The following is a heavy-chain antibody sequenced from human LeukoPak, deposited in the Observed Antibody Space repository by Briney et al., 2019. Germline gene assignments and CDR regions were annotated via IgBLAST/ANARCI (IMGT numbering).Heavy chain of an antibody. V-gene: IGHV1-18*01. CDR2: ISAYNGNT. J-gene: IGHJ4*02. CDR3: ARSAYCSGGSCYSYPSDY. D-gene: IGHD2-15*01. CDR1: GYTFTSYG. Sequence: ASVKVSCKASGYTFTSYGISWVRQAPGQGLEWMGWISAYNGNTNYAQKLQGRVTMTTDTSTSTAYMELRSLRSDDTAVYYCARSAYCSGGSCYSYPSDYWGQGTLVTVSS.